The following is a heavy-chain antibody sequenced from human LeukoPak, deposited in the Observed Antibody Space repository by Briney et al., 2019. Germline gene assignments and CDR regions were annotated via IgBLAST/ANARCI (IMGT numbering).Heavy chain of an antibody. J-gene: IGHJ4*02. V-gene: IGHV3-30*04. CDR2: ISYDGSNK. D-gene: IGHD6-19*01. Sequence: GRSLRLSCAASGFTFSSYAMHWVRQAPGKGLEWVAVISYDGSNKYYADSVKGRFTISRDNSKNTLYLQMNSLRAEDTAVYYCARDMQYSSEVRGIDYWGQGTLVTVSS. CDR1: GFTFSSYA. CDR3: ARDMQYSSEVRGIDY.